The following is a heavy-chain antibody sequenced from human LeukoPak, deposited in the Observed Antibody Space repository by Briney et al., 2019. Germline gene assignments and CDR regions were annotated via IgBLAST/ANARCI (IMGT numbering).Heavy chain of an antibody. CDR2: IYTSGST. J-gene: IGHJ3*02. V-gene: IGHV4-4*07. Sequence: SETLSLTCTVSGGSISSYYWSWIRQPAGKGLEWIGRIYTSGSTNYNPSLKSRVTVSVDTSKNQFSLKLSSVTAADTAVYYCARDAYSSSWPNGGAFDIWGQGTMVTVSS. CDR3: ARDAYSSSWPNGGAFDI. CDR1: GGSISSYY. D-gene: IGHD6-13*01.